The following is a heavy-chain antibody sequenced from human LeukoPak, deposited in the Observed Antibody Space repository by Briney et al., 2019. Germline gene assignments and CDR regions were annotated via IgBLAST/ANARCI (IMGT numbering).Heavy chain of an antibody. Sequence: GGSLRLSCAASGFTFSSYGMHWVRQAPGKGLEWVAVIWYDGSNKYYADSVKGRFTISRDNSKNTLYLQMNSQRAEDTAVYYCARECYDFWSGYYTGYYYMDVWGKGTTVTVSS. J-gene: IGHJ6*03. CDR2: IWYDGSNK. CDR1: GFTFSSYG. V-gene: IGHV3-33*01. D-gene: IGHD3-3*01. CDR3: ARECYDFWSGYYTGYYYMDV.